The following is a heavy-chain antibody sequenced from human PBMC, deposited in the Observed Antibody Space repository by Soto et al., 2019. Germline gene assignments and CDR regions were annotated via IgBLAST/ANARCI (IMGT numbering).Heavy chain of an antibody. J-gene: IGHJ4*02. CDR3: ARDSLWYFDY. CDR1: GFTFSSYA. V-gene: IGHV3-30-3*01. CDR2: ISYGANYK. D-gene: IGHD2-21*01. Sequence: QVQLVDSGGGVVQPGRSLRLSCAASGFTFSSYAMHWVRQAPGKGLEWVAVISYGANYKNYADSVKGRFTISRDNSKNTLNLQMNSLRAEDTAVYYCARDSLWYFDYWGQGTLVTVSS.